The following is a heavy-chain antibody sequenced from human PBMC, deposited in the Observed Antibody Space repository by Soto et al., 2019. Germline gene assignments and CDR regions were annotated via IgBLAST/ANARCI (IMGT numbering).Heavy chain of an antibody. J-gene: IGHJ4*01. CDR3: AHRHVSPANFHF. CDR1: GFSLSTDGVG. CDR2: IYRDDDK. Sequence: QITLRESGPALVKPTQTLTLTCTASGFSLSTDGVGVAWIRQPPGKALEWLAHIYRDDDKIYSRFHKSRLTVTKDTSKNHVVFTMSNLDPTDKATFDCAHRHVSPANFHFWGHGTLVPVSS. V-gene: IGHV2-5*02.